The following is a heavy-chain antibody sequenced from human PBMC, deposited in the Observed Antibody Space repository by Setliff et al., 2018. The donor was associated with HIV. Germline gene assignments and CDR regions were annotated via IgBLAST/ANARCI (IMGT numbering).Heavy chain of an antibody. CDR1: GFSLSSYGVG. V-gene: IGHV2-5*02. CDR2: VYWDDDK. Sequence: SGPTLVNPTQPLTLTCTFSGFSLSSYGVGVGWIRQPPGKALEWLAIVYWDDDKRYSPSLKSRLTITKDTSKNQVVLTMTNMDPVDTATYYCARILQDPFSHFYYYFYMDVWGKGTTVTVSS. J-gene: IGHJ6*03. D-gene: IGHD3-3*02. CDR3: ARILQDPFSHFYYYFYMDV.